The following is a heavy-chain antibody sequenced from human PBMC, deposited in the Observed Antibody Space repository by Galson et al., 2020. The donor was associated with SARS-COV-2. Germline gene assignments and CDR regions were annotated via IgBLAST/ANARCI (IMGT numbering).Heavy chain of an antibody. J-gene: IGHJ4*02. V-gene: IGHV3-9*01. CDR2: ISWNSVVI. CDR3: AKGRGTGATRGMDH. CDR1: GFTFDDFA. D-gene: IGHD1-1*01. Sequence: SLKISCAASGFTFDDFAMYWVRQAPGKGLEWVSSISWNSVVITYADSVKGRFTISRDNAKNLLYLEMTSLRVEDTARYYCAKGRGTGATRGMDHWGQGILVTVSS.